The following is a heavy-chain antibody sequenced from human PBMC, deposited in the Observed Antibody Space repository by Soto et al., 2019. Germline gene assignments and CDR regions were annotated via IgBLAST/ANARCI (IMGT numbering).Heavy chain of an antibody. J-gene: IGHJ4*02. V-gene: IGHV3-23*01. D-gene: IGHD1-20*01. CDR1: GFTFSSYA. CDR2: VSGSGGST. Sequence: GGSLRLSCAASGFTFSSYAMSWVRQAPGKGLEWISAVSGSGGSTYYADSVKGRFTISRDNSKDTLYRQMNNLRAEDTAVYYCAKPPDYNWNDYWGQGTLVTVSS. CDR3: AKPPDYNWNDY.